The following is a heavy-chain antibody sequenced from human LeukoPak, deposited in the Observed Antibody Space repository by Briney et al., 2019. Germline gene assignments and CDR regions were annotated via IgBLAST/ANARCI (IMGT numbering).Heavy chain of an antibody. CDR3: ASTYRYCSGGSCYSDNNFDY. Sequence: SSVKVSCKASGGTFSSYTISWVRQAPGQGLEWMGRIIPILGIANYAQKFQGRVTIAADKSTSTAYMELSSLRSEDTAVYYCASTYRYCSGGSCYSDNNFDYWGQGTLVTVSS. CDR1: GGTFSSYT. V-gene: IGHV1-69*02. CDR2: IIPILGIA. J-gene: IGHJ4*02. D-gene: IGHD2-15*01.